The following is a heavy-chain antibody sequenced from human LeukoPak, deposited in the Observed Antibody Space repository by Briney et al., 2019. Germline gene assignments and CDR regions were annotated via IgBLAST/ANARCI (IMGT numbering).Heavy chain of an antibody. J-gene: IGHJ4*02. CDR1: GYTFTAYY. V-gene: IGHV1-2*02. D-gene: IGHD3-22*01. CDR2: INPNSGGT. Sequence: ASVKVSCKASGYTFTAYYMHWVRQAPGQGLEWMGWINPNSGGTDYAQKFLGRVTMTRDTSISTAYMGLSRLRSDDTAVYYCARSMYYYDSRQVFDYWGQGTLVTVSS. CDR3: ARSMYYYDSRQVFDY.